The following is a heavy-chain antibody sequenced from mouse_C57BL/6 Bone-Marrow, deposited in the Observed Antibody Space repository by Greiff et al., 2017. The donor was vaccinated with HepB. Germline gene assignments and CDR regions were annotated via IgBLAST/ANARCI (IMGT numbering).Heavy chain of an antibody. Sequence: QVQLQQPGAELVRPGTSVKLSCKASGYTFTSYWMHWVKQRPGQGLEWIGVIDPSDSYTNYNQKFKGKATLTVDTSSSTAYMQLSSLTSEDSAVYYCARRAFYDGYFYSMDYWGQGTSVTVSS. CDR1: GYTFTSYW. J-gene: IGHJ4*01. D-gene: IGHD2-3*01. CDR2: IDPSDSYT. V-gene: IGHV1-59*01. CDR3: ARRAFYDGYFYSMDY.